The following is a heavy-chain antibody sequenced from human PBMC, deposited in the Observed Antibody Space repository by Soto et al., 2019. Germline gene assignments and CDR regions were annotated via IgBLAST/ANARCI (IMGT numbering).Heavy chain of an antibody. J-gene: IGHJ3*01. Sequence: GGSLRLSCAASVFPCCSYDMTWVRQAPGKGLEWVSTILVDGRTFYVDSVKGRFTISRGNSRNTVYLQMNSLTAGDTALYYCAKATATGGGAFDFCGQGTMVTVSS. V-gene: IGHV3-23*01. D-gene: IGHD2-8*02. CDR3: AKATATGGGAFDF. CDR1: VFPCCSYD. CDR2: ILVDGRT.